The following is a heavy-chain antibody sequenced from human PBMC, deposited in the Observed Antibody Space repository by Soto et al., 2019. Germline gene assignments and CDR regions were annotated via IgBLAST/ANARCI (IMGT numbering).Heavy chain of an antibody. Sequence: GGSLRLSCAASGFTFSSYSMNWVRQAPGKGLEWVSSISSSSSYIYYADSVKGRFTISRDNAKNSLCLQMNSLRAEDTAVYYCARGEYSSSSFDYWGQGTLVTVSS. CDR1: GFTFSSYS. D-gene: IGHD6-6*01. CDR3: ARGEYSSSSFDY. J-gene: IGHJ4*02. V-gene: IGHV3-21*01. CDR2: ISSSSSYI.